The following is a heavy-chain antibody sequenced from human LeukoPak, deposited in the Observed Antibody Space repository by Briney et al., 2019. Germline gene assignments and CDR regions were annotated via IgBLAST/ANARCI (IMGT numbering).Heavy chain of an antibody. CDR1: GRSISSSSYY. CDR3: ARARDGYQRDYFDY. Sequence: ASDTLSLTCTVSGRSISSSSYYWGWLRRPPGKGLEWIGSIYYSGSTYYNPSLKSRVTISVDTSKNQFSLKLSSVTAADTAVYYCARARDGYQRDYFDYWGQGTLVTVSS. V-gene: IGHV4-39*07. D-gene: IGHD5-24*01. CDR2: IYYSGST. J-gene: IGHJ4*02.